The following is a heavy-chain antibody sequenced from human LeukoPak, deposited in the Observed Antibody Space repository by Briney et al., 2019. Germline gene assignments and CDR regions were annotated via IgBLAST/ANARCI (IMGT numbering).Heavy chain of an antibody. V-gene: IGHV3-21*01. J-gene: IGHJ2*01. CDR3: ARDGPYSSGGPWYFDL. CDR1: GFTFSSYS. Sequence: GGSLRLSCAASGFTFSSYSMNWVRQAPGKGLEWVSSISSSSSYIYYADSVKGRFTISRDNAKNSLYLQMNSLRAEDTAVYYCARDGPYSSGGPWYFDLWGRGTLVTVSS. CDR2: ISSSSSYI. D-gene: IGHD6-19*01.